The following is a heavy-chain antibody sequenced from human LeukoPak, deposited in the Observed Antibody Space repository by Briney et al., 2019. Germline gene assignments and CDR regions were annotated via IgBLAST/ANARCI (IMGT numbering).Heavy chain of an antibody. CDR1: GFTFSNYG. D-gene: IGHD2-8*01. Sequence: GRSLRLSCAASGFTFSNYGMHWVRQAPGKGLEWVAIIWYDGSNKYYADSVKGRFTISRDNSKNTLYLEMNSLRAEDTAVYYCAANFDSWGQGTLVTVSS. CDR3: AANFDS. V-gene: IGHV3-33*01. J-gene: IGHJ4*02. CDR2: IWYDGSNK.